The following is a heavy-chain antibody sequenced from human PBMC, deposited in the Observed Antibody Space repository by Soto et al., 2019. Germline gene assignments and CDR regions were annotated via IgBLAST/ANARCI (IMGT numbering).Heavy chain of an antibody. V-gene: IGHV1-69*02. CDR2: IISVLNIT. D-gene: IGHD2-21*02. J-gene: IGHJ6*03. CDR3: ARGVWVTDGGMNYYYYYMDV. Sequence: QVQLVQSGAEVQKPGSSLRVSCEASGGTLSSYTFNWVRQAPGQGLEWMGRIISVLNITNYAQNFKGRVTITADKSTRTVYMELSSLRSDDTAIYYCARGVWVTDGGMNYYYYYMDVWGKGSTVTVSS. CDR1: GGTLSSYT.